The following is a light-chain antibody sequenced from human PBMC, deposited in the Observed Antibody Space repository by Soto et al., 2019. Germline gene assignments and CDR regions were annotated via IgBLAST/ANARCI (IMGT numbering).Light chain of an antibody. CDR1: QSVSSY. V-gene: IGKV3-11*01. CDR3: QHRTNWPWT. Sequence: EIVLTQSPATLSLSPGERVTLSCRASQSVSSYLAWYQQKPGQAPRLLISDASNRATGIPARFSGSGAGTDFTLNISSLEPEDFAFYYCQHRTNWPWTFGQGTKVEIK. J-gene: IGKJ1*01. CDR2: DAS.